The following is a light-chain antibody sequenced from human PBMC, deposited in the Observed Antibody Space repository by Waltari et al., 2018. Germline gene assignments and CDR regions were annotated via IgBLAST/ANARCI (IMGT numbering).Light chain of an antibody. CDR3: QQSYSIFT. CDR2: AAS. J-gene: IGKJ3*01. V-gene: IGKV1-39*01. CDR1: QSISSY. Sequence: DIQMTQPPSSLSASVGYRVTITCRASQSISSYLNWYQQKPGKAPKLLIYAASSLQSGFPSRFSGSGSGTDFTLTISSLQPEDFATYYCQQSYSIFTFGPGTKVDIK.